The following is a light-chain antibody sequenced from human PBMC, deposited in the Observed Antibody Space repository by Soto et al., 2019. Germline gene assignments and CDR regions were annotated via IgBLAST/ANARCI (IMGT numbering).Light chain of an antibody. CDR3: CSSSGVTTWI. CDR2: DNN. Sequence: QSVLTQPPSASGTPGQRVTISCSGSSSNIAFNPVNWYQHLPGTAPKVLVYDNNRRPSGVSDRFSASKSGNTASLTISGLQADDEADYYCCSSSGVTTWIFGGGTKLTVL. V-gene: IGLV1-44*01. J-gene: IGLJ3*02. CDR1: SSNIAFNP.